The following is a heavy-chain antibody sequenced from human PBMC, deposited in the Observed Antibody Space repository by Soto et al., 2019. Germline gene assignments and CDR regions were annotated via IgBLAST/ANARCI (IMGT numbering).Heavy chain of an antibody. Sequence: ASVMFSCKASGCTFTGYYMHWVRQAPGQGLEWMGWINPNSGGTNYAQKFQGWVTMTRDTSISTAYMELSRLRSDDTAVYYCARDPGHDYYYMDVWGKGTTVTVSS. CDR3: ARDPGHDYYYMDV. D-gene: IGHD3-10*01. CDR1: GCTFTGYY. CDR2: INPNSGGT. J-gene: IGHJ6*03. V-gene: IGHV1-2*04.